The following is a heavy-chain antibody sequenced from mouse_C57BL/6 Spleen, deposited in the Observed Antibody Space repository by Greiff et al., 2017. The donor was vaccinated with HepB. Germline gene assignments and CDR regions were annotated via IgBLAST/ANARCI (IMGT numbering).Heavy chain of an antibody. V-gene: IGHV1-82*01. Sequence: VQLQQSGPELVKPGASVKISCKASGYAFSSSWMNWVKQRPGKGLEWIGRIYPGDGDTNYNGKFKGKSTLTADKSSSTAYMQLSSLTSEDSAVYSCAPTVVPGDYFDYWGQGTTLTVSS. D-gene: IGHD1-1*01. CDR3: APTVVPGDYFDY. CDR2: IYPGDGDT. J-gene: IGHJ2*01. CDR1: GYAFSSSW.